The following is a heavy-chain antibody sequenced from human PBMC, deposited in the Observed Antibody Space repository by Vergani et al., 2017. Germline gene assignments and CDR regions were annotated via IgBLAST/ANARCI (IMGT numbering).Heavy chain of an antibody. CDR2: ISGSGGST. Sequence: EVQLLESGGGLVQPGGSLRLSCAASGFTFSSYAMSWVRQAPGKGLEWVSAISGSGGSTYYADSVKGRFTISRDNSKNTLYLQMNSLRAEDTAVYYCAIIRSYGGNPWDYWGQGTLVTVSS. V-gene: IGHV3-23*01. J-gene: IGHJ4*02. D-gene: IGHD4-23*01. CDR1: GFTFSSYA. CDR3: AIIRSYGGNPWDY.